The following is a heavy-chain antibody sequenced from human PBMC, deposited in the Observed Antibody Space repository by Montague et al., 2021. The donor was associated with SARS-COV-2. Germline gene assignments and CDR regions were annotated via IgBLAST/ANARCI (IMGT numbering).Heavy chain of an antibody. CDR3: ARQLPSYCSTNKCYPYYLDV. CDR2: ISCTGRT. CDR1: GGSISSPDYY. Sequence: SETLSLTCTVSGGSISSPDYYWVWIRQSPGMGLEWRRSISCTGRTYYNPSLRIRISFSMDTSKNNFSLSLNSVTAADTAVYFCARQLPSYCSTNKCYPYYLDVWGQGALVTVSS. V-gene: IGHV4-39*01. J-gene: IGHJ4*02. D-gene: IGHD2-2*01.